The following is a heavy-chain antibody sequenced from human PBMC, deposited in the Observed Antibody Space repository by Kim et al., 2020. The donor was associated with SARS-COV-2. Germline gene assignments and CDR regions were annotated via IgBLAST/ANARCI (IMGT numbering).Heavy chain of an antibody. Sequence: GGSLRLSCAASGFTFKFYGIHWVRQAPGKGLEWVAMILYDGSVKFYRDSVKGRFTISRDNSESTLYLQMNSLRAEDSAVYFCVKDGAVAGTSQYYHGLDVWGQGTTVTVSS. CDR1: GFTFKFYG. CDR2: ILYDGSVK. D-gene: IGHD6-19*01. V-gene: IGHV3-30*18. J-gene: IGHJ6*02. CDR3: VKDGAVAGTSQYYHGLDV.